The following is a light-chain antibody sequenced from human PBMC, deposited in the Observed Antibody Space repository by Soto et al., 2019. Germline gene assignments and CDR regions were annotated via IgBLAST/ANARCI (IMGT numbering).Light chain of an antibody. CDR3: QQVDSYPRT. CDR2: AVF. J-gene: IGKJ4*01. Sequence: DIQLTQSPSFLSASVGDRVTITCRASQDISNFLAWFQQKPGRAPKLLIYAVFTFQSGVPSRCSGSGSGAEFTLTIISLQPEDFATYYCQQVDSYPRTFGGGTKVEIK. CDR1: QDISNF. V-gene: IGKV1-9*01.